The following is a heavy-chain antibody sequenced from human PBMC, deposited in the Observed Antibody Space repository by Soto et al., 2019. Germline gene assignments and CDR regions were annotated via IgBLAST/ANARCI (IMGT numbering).Heavy chain of an antibody. V-gene: IGHV1-69*02. Sequence: QVQLVQSGAEVKKPGSSVKVSCKASGGTFSSYTISWVRQAPGQGLEWMGRIIPILGIANYAQKFQGRVTITAEKSTSTAYMELSSLRSEDTAVYYCAVVVPAASVDAFDIWGQGTMVTVSS. CDR1: GGTFSSYT. D-gene: IGHD2-2*01. CDR2: IIPILGIA. J-gene: IGHJ3*02. CDR3: AVVVPAASVDAFDI.